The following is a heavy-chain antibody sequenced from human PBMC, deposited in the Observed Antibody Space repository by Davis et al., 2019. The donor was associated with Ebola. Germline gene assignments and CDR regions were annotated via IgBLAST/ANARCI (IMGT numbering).Heavy chain of an antibody. Sequence: ASVTVSCKASGYTFTSYGISWVRQAPGQGLEWMGWISAYNDNTNYAQKLQGRVTMTTDTSTSTAYMELRSLRSDDTAVYYCARAITMIVVGNWFDPWGQGTLVTVSS. CDR3: ARAITMIVVGNWFDP. CDR2: ISAYNDNT. D-gene: IGHD3-22*01. J-gene: IGHJ5*02. CDR1: GYTFTSYG. V-gene: IGHV1-18*01.